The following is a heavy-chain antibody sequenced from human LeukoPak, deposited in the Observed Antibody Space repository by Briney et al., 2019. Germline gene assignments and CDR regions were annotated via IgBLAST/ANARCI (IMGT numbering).Heavy chain of an antibody. V-gene: IGHV4-34*01. CDR2: INHSGST. J-gene: IGHJ4*02. CDR3: ARQGYSYGLLDY. CDR1: GGSFSGYY. D-gene: IGHD5-18*01. Sequence: SETLSLTCAVYGGSFSGYYWSWIRQPPGKGLEWIGEINHSGSTNYNPSLKSRVTISVDTSKNQFSLKLSSVTAADTAVYYCARQGYSYGLLDYWGQGTLVTVSS.